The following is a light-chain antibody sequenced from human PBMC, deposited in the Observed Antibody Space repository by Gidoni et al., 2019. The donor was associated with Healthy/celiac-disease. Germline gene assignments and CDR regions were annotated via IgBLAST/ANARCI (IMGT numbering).Light chain of an antibody. CDR3: QQYNNWPPWT. Sequence: EIMLTQSPATLSVSPGERATLSCRASQSVSSNLAWYQQKPGQAPRLLIYGASTRATGIPARFRGSGSGTEFTLTISSLQSEDFEVYYCQQYNNWPPWTFGQGTKVEIK. V-gene: IGKV3-15*01. CDR1: QSVSSN. J-gene: IGKJ1*01. CDR2: GAS.